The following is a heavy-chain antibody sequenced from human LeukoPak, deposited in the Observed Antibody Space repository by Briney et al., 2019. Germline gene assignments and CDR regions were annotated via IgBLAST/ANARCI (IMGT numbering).Heavy chain of an antibody. CDR3: ARDGYCSSTKCNNDNYYGVDV. Sequence: GASVKVSCKASGYTFTGYYMHWVRQAPGQGLEWMGRINPNSGGTNYAQKFQGRVTMTRDTSISTAYMELSRLRSDDTAVYYCARDGYCSSTKCNNDNYYGVDVWGQGTTVTVSS. D-gene: IGHD2-2*03. CDR2: INPNSGGT. CDR1: GYTFTGYY. J-gene: IGHJ6*02. V-gene: IGHV1-2*06.